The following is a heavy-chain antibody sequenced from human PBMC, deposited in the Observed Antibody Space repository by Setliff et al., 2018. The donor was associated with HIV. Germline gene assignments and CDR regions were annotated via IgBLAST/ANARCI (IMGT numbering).Heavy chain of an antibody. V-gene: IGHV4-39*01. J-gene: IGHJ5*02. CDR1: GGSISNSRYY. Sequence: KPSETLSLTCTVSGGSISNSRYYWSWIRQPPGKGLEWIGSIYYSGSTYYNPSLKSRVTISVDTSKNQFSLKLSSVTAADAAVYYCASHRYSSSINWFDPWGQGTLVTVSS. D-gene: IGHD6-13*01. CDR3: ASHRYSSSINWFDP. CDR2: IYYSGST.